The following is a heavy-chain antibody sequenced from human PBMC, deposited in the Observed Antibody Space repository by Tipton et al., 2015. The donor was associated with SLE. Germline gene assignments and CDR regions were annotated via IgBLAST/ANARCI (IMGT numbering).Heavy chain of an antibody. V-gene: IGHV4-59*12. CDR2: IYYSGST. Sequence: TLSLTCTVSSGSISSYYWSWIRQPPGKGLEWIGYIYYSGSTNYNPSLKSRVTISVDTSKNQFSLKLSSVTAADTAVYYCARDLYDFWSGYTPSGAMDVWGKGTTVTVSS. J-gene: IGHJ6*03. CDR3: ARDLYDFWSGYTPSGAMDV. CDR1: SGSISSYY. D-gene: IGHD3-3*01.